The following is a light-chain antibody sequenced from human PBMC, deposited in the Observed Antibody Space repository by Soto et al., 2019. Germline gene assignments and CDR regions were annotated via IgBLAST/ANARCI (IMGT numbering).Light chain of an antibody. CDR3: HQSDSLPIT. CDR1: QDISNY. CDR2: DAS. Sequence: DIQMTQSPSSLSASVGDRVTITCRASQDISNYLNWYQQRPGKDPKLLIYDASNLERGVPSRFSGTRYGTHFTFAITSLQPEDVATYYCHQSDSLPITFVQGTRLEI. J-gene: IGKJ5*01. V-gene: IGKV1-33*01.